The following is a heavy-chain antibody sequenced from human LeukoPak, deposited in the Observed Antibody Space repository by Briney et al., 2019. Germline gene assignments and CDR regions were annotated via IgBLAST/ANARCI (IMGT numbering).Heavy chain of an antibody. D-gene: IGHD5-24*01. CDR2: ISYDGSNK. V-gene: IGHV3-30*04. CDR1: GFTFSSYA. J-gene: IGHJ4*02. Sequence: PGRSLRLSCAASGFTFSSYAMHWVRQAPGKGLEWVAVISYDGSNKYYADSVKGRFTISRDNSKNTLYLQMNSLRAEDTAVYYCARGPGRMATILFFDYWGQGTLVTVSS. CDR3: ARGPGRMATILFFDY.